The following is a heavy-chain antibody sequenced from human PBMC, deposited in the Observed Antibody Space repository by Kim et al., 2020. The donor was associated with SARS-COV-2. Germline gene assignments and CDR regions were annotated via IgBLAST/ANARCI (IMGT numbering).Heavy chain of an antibody. J-gene: IGHJ6*02. CDR1: GFSFPTYH. CDR2: ISCSGIYI. Sequence: GGSLRLSCAASGFSFPTYHMNWVRQAPGKGLEWVSSISCSGIYIYYADSVRGRFTISRDNAKDSLSLQMNSLRAEDRGVYYCARCHGNGLEVWGHWTSV. CDR3: ARCHGNGLEV. V-gene: IGHV3-21*01.